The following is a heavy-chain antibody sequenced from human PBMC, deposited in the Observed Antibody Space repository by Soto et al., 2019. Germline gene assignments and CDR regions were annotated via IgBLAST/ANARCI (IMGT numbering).Heavy chain of an antibody. CDR2: IYYSGST. CDR1: GGSISRYY. CDR3: ASYGNYNHY. D-gene: IGHD4-17*01. V-gene: IGHV4-59*01. J-gene: IGHJ4*02. Sequence: SETLSLTCTVSGGSISRYYWSWIRQPPGKGLEWIGYIYYSGSTTYNPSLKSRVTISVDTSKNQFSLKLSSVTAADTAVYYCASYGNYNHYWGQGTLVTVSS.